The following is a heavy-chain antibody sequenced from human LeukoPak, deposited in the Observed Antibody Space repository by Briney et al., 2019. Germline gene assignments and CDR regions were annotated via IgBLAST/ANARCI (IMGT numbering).Heavy chain of an antibody. V-gene: IGHV3-7*01. J-gene: IGHJ3*02. CDR2: IKQDGSQK. D-gene: IGHD4/OR15-4a*01. CDR1: GFTFNNYW. Sequence: GGSLRLSCVASGFTFNNYWVYWVRQAPGKGLEWVANIKQDGSQKNYVDSVKGRFTISRDNAKNSLYLQINSLTAEDTATYYCASAKRTQDDTFDIWGQGTMVTVSS. CDR3: ASAKRTQDDTFDI.